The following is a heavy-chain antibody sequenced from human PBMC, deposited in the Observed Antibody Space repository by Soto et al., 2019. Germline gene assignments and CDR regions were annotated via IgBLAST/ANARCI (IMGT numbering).Heavy chain of an antibody. V-gene: IGHV1-18*01. J-gene: IGHJ6*02. Sequence: GASVKVSCKTSGYTFIGYGISWVRQAPGQGLEWMGWISAYNGNTNYAQKLQGRVTLTTDTSTSTAYMELGSLRSEDTAVYYCASWLKEAGIGGNYYYGMDVWG. CDR3: ASWLKEAGIGGNYYYGMDV. CDR1: GYTFIGYG. CDR2: ISAYNGNT. D-gene: IGHD6-19*01.